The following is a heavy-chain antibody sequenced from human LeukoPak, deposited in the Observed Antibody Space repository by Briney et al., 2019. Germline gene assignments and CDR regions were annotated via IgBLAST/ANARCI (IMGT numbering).Heavy chain of an antibody. Sequence: PSETLSLTCTVSGGSISSSSYYWGWIRQPPGKGLEWIGSIYTSGSTNYNPSLKSRVTISVDTSKNQFSLKLSSVTAADTAVYYCARESGRYCSGGSCSMDVWGKGTTVTISS. D-gene: IGHD2-15*01. CDR2: IYTSGST. CDR1: GGSISSSSYY. V-gene: IGHV4-39*07. J-gene: IGHJ6*03. CDR3: ARESGRYCSGGSCSMDV.